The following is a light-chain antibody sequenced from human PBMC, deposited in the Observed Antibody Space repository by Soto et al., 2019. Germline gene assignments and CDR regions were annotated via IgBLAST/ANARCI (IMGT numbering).Light chain of an antibody. J-gene: IGKJ4*01. CDR3: QQYYSIPLT. CDR2: WAS. Sequence: DIVMTQSPDSLAVSLGERVTINCKSSQSVLYSSNSKNFLAWYQQKPGQPPKLLIYWASTRESGVPDRFSGSGSGTDFTLSISNLQAEDVAVYYCQQYYSIPLTFGGGTKVEIK. CDR1: QSVLYSSNSKNF. V-gene: IGKV4-1*01.